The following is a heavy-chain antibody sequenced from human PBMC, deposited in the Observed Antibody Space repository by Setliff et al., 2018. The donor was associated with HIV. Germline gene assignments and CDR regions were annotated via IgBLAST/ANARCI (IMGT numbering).Heavy chain of an antibody. Sequence: PSETLSLTCTVSGGSISSGGYYWTWIRQHPGKGLEWIGYIYYSGSTSYNSSLKSRVTISIDTSKNQFSLKLSSVTVADTAVYYCARVSIAASGPLNWFDPWGQGALVTVSS. V-gene: IGHV4-31*03. CDR2: IYYSGST. J-gene: IGHJ5*02. CDR3: ARVSIAASGPLNWFDP. CDR1: GGSISSGGYY. D-gene: IGHD6-13*01.